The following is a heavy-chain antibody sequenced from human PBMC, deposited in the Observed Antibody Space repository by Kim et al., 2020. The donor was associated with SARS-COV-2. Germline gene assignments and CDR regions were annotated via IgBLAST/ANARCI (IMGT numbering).Heavy chain of an antibody. CDR3: ARWRFPANTGYYFDF. CDR2: IKGDGSEK. V-gene: IGHV3-7*03. J-gene: IGHJ4*01. D-gene: IGHD6-25*01. CDR1: GFTFSDYW. Sequence: GGSLRLSCAVSGFTFSDYWMSWVRQAPGEGLEWLANIKGDGSEKSYVDSVRGRFTISRDSAKSSLYLQMNSLRADDTAVYYCARWRFPANTGYYFDFWG.